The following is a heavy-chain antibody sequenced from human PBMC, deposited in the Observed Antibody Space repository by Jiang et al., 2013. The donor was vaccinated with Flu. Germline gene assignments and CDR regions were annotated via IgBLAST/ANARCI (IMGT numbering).Heavy chain of an antibody. V-gene: IGHV4-4*02. Sequence: GSGLVKPSGTLSLTCAVSGGSISSSNWWSWVRQPPGKGLEWIGEIYHSGSTNYNPSLKSRVTISVDKSKNQFSLKLSSVTAADTAVYYCARRPTRQQLVLPPPDYWGQGTLVTVSS. CDR3: ARRPTRQQLVLPPPDY. CDR1: GGSISSSNW. CDR2: IYHSGST. J-gene: IGHJ4*02. D-gene: IGHD6-13*01.